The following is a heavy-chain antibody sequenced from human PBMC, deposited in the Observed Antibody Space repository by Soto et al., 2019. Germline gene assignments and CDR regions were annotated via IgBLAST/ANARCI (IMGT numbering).Heavy chain of an antibody. J-gene: IGHJ4*02. Sequence: GGSLRLSCTASGFTFGDYAMSWFRQAPGKGLEWVGFIRSEAYGGTTEYAASVKGRFTISRDDSKSIAYLQMNSLKTEDTAVYYCTRDRGYYYDSSGLYYFDYWGQGTLVTVSS. CDR1: GFTFGDYA. CDR2: IRSEAYGGTT. D-gene: IGHD3-22*01. CDR3: TRDRGYYYDSSGLYYFDY. V-gene: IGHV3-49*03.